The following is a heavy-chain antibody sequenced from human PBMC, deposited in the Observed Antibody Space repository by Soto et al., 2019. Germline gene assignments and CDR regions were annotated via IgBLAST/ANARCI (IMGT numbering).Heavy chain of an antibody. CDR1: GDSVISGTSF. D-gene: IGHD3-16*01. V-gene: IGHV4-61*01. J-gene: IGHJ4*02. CDR3: ARTDSYGRWAAWF. CDR2: ISSSGST. Sequence: AETLSLTSSVSGDSVISGTSFWSWIRQPPGKGLEYIAYISSSGSTNYNPSLESRVTISLDTSKNQVSLRLNSVTAADTAMYFCARTDSYGRWAAWFWGQGTLVTVSS.